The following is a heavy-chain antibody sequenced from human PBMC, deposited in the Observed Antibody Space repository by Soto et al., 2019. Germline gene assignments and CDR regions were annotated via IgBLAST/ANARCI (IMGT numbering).Heavy chain of an antibody. D-gene: IGHD3-9*01. V-gene: IGHV5-51*01. CDR3: AREGYDILTGYYKTYYYYGMDV. CDR2: IYPGDSDT. CDR1: GYSFTSYW. Sequence: GESLKISCKGSGYSFTSYWIGWVRQMTGKGLEWMGIIYPGDSDTRYSPSFQGQVTISADKSVSTAYLQWSSLKASDTAMYYCAREGYDILTGYYKTYYYYGMDVWGQGTTVTVS. J-gene: IGHJ6*02.